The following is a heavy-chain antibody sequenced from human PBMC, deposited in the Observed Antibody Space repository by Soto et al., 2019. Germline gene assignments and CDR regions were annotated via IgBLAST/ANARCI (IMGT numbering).Heavy chain of an antibody. J-gene: IGHJ5*02. V-gene: IGHV1-18*01. Sequence: GASVKVSCKASGYTFSSHGITWVRQAPGQGLEWMGWISPHNGNTNYTQKFQGRVTMTTDTSTSTAYMELRSLRSDDTAVYFCARDTGYNSMAFDPWGQGTLVTAPQ. CDR2: ISPHNGNT. CDR3: ARDTGYNSMAFDP. D-gene: IGHD2-2*01. CDR1: GYTFSSHG.